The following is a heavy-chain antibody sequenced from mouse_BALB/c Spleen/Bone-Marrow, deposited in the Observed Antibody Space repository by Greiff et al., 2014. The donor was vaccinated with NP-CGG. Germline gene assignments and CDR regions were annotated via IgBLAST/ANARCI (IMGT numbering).Heavy chain of an antibody. D-gene: IGHD2-4*01. CDR2: ISSGGSYT. CDR1: GFTFSSYA. CDR3: ARKSYYDYDGRPWFAY. V-gene: IGHV5-9-3*01. J-gene: IGHJ3*01. Sequence: VQLQQSGGGLVKPGGSLKLSCAASGFTFSSYAMSWVRQTPEKRLEWVATISSGGSYTYYPDSVKGRFTIYRDNAKNTLYLQMSSLRSEDTAMYYCARKSYYDYDGRPWFAYWGQGTLVTVSA.